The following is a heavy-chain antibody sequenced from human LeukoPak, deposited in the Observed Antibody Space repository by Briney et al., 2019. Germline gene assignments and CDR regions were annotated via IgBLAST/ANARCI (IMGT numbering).Heavy chain of an antibody. V-gene: IGHV1-2*02. J-gene: IGHJ6*03. Sequence: GASVKVSCKASGYTFTGYYMHWVRQAPGQGLEWMGWINPNSGGTNYAQKFQGRVTMTRDTSISTAYMELSRLRSDDTAVYYCASAHSGYDWDYYYYYYRDVGAKGTTVTASS. CDR2: INPNSGGT. D-gene: IGHD5-12*01. CDR1: GYTFTGYY. CDR3: ASAHSGYDWDYYYYYYRDV.